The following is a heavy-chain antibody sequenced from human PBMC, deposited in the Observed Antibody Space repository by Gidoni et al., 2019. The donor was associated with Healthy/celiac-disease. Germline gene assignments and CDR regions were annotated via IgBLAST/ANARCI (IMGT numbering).Heavy chain of an antibody. Sequence: EVQLVESGGGLVKPGGSLRLSCAASGFPFSSYSLNWVRQAPGKGLEWVSSISSSSSYIYYADSVKGRFTISRDNAKNSLYLQMNSLRAEDTAVYYCARGFKEDDSSGYYPDAFDIWGQGTMVTVSS. CDR2: ISSSSSYI. J-gene: IGHJ3*02. CDR3: ARGFKEDDSSGYYPDAFDI. V-gene: IGHV3-21*01. CDR1: GFPFSSYS. D-gene: IGHD3-22*01.